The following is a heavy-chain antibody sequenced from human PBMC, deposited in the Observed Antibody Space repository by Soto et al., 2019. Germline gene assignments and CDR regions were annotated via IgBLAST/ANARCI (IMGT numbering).Heavy chain of an antibody. V-gene: IGHV4-30-2*01. J-gene: IGHJ4*02. CDR1: GGSISSGGYS. Sequence: QLQLQESGSGLVKPSQTLSLTCAVSGGSISSGGYSWSWIRQPPGKGLEWIGYIYHSGSTYYNPSLKRRVTIAVGRSKNQFSLKLSSVTAADTAVYYCARAALLNSSGYSPFDYWGQGTLVTVSS. D-gene: IGHD3-22*01. CDR3: ARAALLNSSGYSPFDY. CDR2: IYHSGST.